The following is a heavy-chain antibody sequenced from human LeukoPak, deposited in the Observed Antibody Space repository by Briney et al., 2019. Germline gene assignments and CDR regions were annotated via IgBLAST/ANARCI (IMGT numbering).Heavy chain of an antibody. CDR1: GGSISGYY. CDR3: ARDIGYCTSANCYGRFNWFDP. J-gene: IGHJ5*02. D-gene: IGHD2-2*01. Sequence: TSETLSLTCTVSGGSISGYYWSWIPHPAGKGLEWIGRVYASGSTHYNPSVKSRVTMSVDASRNQFSLKLSSVTAADTTVYFCARDIGYCTSANCYGRFNWFDPWGQGTLVTVSS. V-gene: IGHV4-4*07. CDR2: VYASGST.